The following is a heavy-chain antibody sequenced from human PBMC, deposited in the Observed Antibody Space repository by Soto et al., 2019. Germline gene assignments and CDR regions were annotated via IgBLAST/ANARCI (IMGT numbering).Heavy chain of an antibody. CDR1: GFTFSSYA. V-gene: IGHV3-23*01. CDR3: AKGDDYYDSSGYPADAFDI. J-gene: IGHJ3*02. D-gene: IGHD3-22*01. Sequence: EVQLLESGGGLVQPGGSLRLSCAASGFTFSSYAMSWVRQAPGKGLEWVSAISGSGGSTYYADSVTGRFTISRDNSKNTLYLQMNSLRAEDTAVYYCAKGDDYYDSSGYPADAFDIWGQGTMVTVSS. CDR2: ISGSGGST.